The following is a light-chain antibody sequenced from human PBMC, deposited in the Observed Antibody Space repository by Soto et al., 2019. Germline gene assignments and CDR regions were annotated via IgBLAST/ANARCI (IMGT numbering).Light chain of an antibody. CDR3: QQWYMGWT. Sequence: DIQMTQSPSTLSASVGDRVTITCRASQSIGRFLAWYQHQPGKAPKLLIYDASTLESGVPSRFSGTGSGTEFTFSSTRLQPEDFGTYYCQQWYMGWTFGQGTKVDFK. CDR1: QSIGRF. J-gene: IGKJ1*01. V-gene: IGKV1-5*01. CDR2: DAS.